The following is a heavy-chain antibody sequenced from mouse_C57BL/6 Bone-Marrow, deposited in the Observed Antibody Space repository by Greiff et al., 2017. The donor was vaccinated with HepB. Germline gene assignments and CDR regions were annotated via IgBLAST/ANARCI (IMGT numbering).Heavy chain of an antibody. CDR1: GYTFTSYT. D-gene: IGHD2-4*01. CDR3: ARNDYDGIADY. CDR2: INPSSGYT. Sequence: QVQLQQSGAELARPGASVKMSCKASGYTFTSYTMHWVKQRPGQGLEWIGYINPSSGYTKYNQKFKDKATLTADKSSSTAYMQLSRLTSEDSAFYYCARNDYDGIADYWGQGTSVTVSS. J-gene: IGHJ4*01. V-gene: IGHV1-4*01.